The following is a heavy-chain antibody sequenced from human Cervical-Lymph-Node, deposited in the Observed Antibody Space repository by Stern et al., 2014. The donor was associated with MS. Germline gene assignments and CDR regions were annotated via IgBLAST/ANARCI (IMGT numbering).Heavy chain of an antibody. V-gene: IGHV1-18*01. CDR3: AAAGTSWFDP. CDR2: ISVDNGNT. CDR1: GYTFTSYG. D-gene: IGHD6-13*01. Sequence: VHLVESGAEVRKPGASVKLSCKASGYTFTSYGISWVRQAPGQGLEWMGWISVDNGNTDYAQKFQGRVTMTADTSTDTAYMELRRLRSDETAVYAVAAAGTSWFDPWGQGTLVTVTS. J-gene: IGHJ5*02.